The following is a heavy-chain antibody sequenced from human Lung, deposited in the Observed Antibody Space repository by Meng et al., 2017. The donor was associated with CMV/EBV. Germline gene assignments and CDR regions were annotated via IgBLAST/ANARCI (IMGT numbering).Heavy chain of an antibody. CDR3: ALFTRSWFDP. V-gene: IGHV2-5*02. J-gene: IGHJ5*02. CDR1: GFSLSTSEVG. Sequence: QITWKGSGPTLVKPTQTLTLTCTFPGFSLSTSEVGVGWIRQPPGKALEWLAVIYWDDDKRYSPSLKSRLTITKDTSKNQVVLTLTNMDPVDTAIYYCALFTRSWFDPWGQGTLVTVSS. CDR2: IYWDDDK. D-gene: IGHD2-2*01.